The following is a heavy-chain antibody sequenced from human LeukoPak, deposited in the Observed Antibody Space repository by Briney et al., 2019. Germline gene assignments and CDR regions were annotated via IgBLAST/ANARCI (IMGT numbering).Heavy chain of an antibody. CDR2: ISSSGSTI. Sequence: PGGSLRLSCAASGFTFSSYGMNWVRQAPGKGLEGVSYISSSGSTIYYADSVKGRFTISRDNAKNSLYLQMNSLRADDTAVYYCARDRFSDWGDYYYYYMDVWGKGTTVTVSS. V-gene: IGHV3-48*03. D-gene: IGHD3-16*01. CDR3: ARDRFSDWGDYYYYYMDV. CDR1: GFTFSSYG. J-gene: IGHJ6*03.